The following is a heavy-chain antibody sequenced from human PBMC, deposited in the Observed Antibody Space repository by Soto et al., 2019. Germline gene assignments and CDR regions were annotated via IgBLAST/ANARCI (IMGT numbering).Heavy chain of an antibody. V-gene: IGHV4-34*01. CDR2: INHSGST. D-gene: IGHD6-19*01. CDR1: GGSFSGYD. J-gene: IGHJ4*02. CDR3: ARGRSMAAVAGTGGFDY. Sequence: KPSETLSLTCAVYGGSFSGYDWSWIRQPPGKGLEWIGEINHSGSTNYNPSVKSRVTISVDTSKNRFSLKLSSVTAADTAVYYCARGRSMAAVAGTGGFDYWGQGTLVTVSS.